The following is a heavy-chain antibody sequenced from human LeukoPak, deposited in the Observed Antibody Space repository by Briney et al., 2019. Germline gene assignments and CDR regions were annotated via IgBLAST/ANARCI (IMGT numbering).Heavy chain of an antibody. CDR3: ARGPNTAGNYRAFDL. CDR1: GGSISSGGYS. V-gene: IGHV4-39*07. J-gene: IGHJ3*01. CDR2: IYYSGST. Sequence: PSETLSLTCAVSGGSISSGGYSWAWIRQPPGKGLEWIGSIYYSGSTYYNPSLKSRVIISADTSKNQFSLKLSTVTAADTAVYSCARGPNTAGNYRAFDLWGQGTKVTVSS. D-gene: IGHD4-11*01.